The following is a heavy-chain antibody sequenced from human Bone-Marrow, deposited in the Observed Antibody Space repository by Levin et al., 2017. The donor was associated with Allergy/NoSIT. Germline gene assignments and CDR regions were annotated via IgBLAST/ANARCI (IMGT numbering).Heavy chain of an antibody. CDR2: IYHSGST. CDR1: GYSISSGYY. J-gene: IGHJ6*02. V-gene: IGHV4-38-2*02. Sequence: PSETLSLTCTVSGYSISSGYYWGWIRQPPGKGLEWIGSIYHSGSTYYNPSLKSRVTISVDTSKNQFSLKLSSVTAADTAVYYCARVHFPPYDFWSGYYSPYYYYYYGMDVWGQGTTVTVSS. D-gene: IGHD3-3*01. CDR3: ARVHFPPYDFWSGYYSPYYYYYYGMDV.